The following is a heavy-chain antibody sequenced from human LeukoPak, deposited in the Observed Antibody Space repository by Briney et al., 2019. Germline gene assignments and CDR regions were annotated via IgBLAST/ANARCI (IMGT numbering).Heavy chain of an antibody. Sequence: AGSLTLTCAASGFTFSNYVMHWARQAPGKGLEWVASTSYNAGTKFYADPVKGRFTISRDNSKNTLYLQMDSLRVEDTAVYYCAKDWGFQYNSGSDCEFWGQGTLVTVSS. V-gene: IGHV3-30*18. CDR2: TSYNAGTK. CDR1: GFTFSNYV. J-gene: IGHJ4*02. CDR3: AKDWGFQYNSGSDCEF. D-gene: IGHD3-10*01.